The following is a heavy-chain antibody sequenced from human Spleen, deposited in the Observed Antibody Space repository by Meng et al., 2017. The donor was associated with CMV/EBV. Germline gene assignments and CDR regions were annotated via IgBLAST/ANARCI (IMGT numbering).Heavy chain of an antibody. CDR3: ARFSSSWYVLPFDY. D-gene: IGHD6-13*01. Sequence: GESLKISYAASGFTFSSYWMSWVRQAPGKGLEWVANIKQDGSEKYYVDSVKGRFTISRDNAKNSLYLQMNSLRAEDTAVYYCARFSSSWYVLPFDYWGQGTLVTVSS. V-gene: IGHV3-7*01. CDR1: GFTFSSYW. CDR2: IKQDGSEK. J-gene: IGHJ4*02.